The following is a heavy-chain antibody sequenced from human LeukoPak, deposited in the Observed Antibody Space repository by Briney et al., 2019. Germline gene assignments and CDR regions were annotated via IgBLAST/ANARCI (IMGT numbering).Heavy chain of an antibody. CDR2: IYTSGST. CDR1: GGSISSGSYY. Sequence: SQTLSLTCTVSGGSISSGSYYWSWIRQPAGKGLEWTGRIYTSGSTNYNPSLKSRVTISVDTSKNQFSLKLSSVTAADTAVYYCARDGPGYDFWSGYSTGWFDPWGQGTLVTVSS. D-gene: IGHD3-3*01. J-gene: IGHJ5*02. CDR3: ARDGPGYDFWSGYSTGWFDP. V-gene: IGHV4-61*02.